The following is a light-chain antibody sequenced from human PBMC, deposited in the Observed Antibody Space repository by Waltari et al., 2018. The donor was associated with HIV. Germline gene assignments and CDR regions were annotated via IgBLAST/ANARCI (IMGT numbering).Light chain of an antibody. J-gene: IGKJ4*01. CDR1: QTVSSY. CDR3: QQRTNWPPLT. CDR2: DAS. Sequence: EIVLTQSPATLSLSPGERATLSCRASQTVSSYLGWYQVKPGQAPRLLIYDASKRATDIPARFSGSGSGTDFTLTISSLEPEDSAFYYCQQRTNWPPLTFGGGTKLEIK. V-gene: IGKV3-11*01.